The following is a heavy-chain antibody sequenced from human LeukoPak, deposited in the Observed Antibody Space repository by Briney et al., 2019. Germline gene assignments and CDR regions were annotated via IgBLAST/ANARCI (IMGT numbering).Heavy chain of an antibody. D-gene: IGHD3-22*01. CDR1: GGSISSGSYY. J-gene: IGHJ3*02. Sequence: SETLSLTCTVSGGSISSGSYYWSWIRQPAGKGLKWIGRIYTSGSTNYNPSLKSRVTISVDTSKNQFSLKLSSVTAADTAVYYCARDLYYYDSSGYYLWGFDIWGQGTMVTVSS. CDR2: IYTSGST. V-gene: IGHV4-61*02. CDR3: ARDLYYYDSSGYYLWGFDI.